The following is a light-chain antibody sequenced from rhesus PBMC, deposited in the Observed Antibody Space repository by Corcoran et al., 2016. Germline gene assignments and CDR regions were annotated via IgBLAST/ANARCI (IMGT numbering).Light chain of an antibody. J-gene: IGKJ1*01. V-gene: IGKV1S12*01. CDR1: QNIYSN. Sequence: DIQMTQSPSALSASVGDRVTISCRASQNIYSNLAWYQQKPGKAPKLLIYAASSLKTGIPCRFSGSGAGTDFTLTISSLQPEDTAAYYCQHYYDNPWTFGQGTKVEIK. CDR2: AAS. CDR3: QHYYDNPWT.